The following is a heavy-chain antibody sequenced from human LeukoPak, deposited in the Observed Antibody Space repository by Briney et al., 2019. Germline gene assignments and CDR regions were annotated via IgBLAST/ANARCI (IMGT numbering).Heavy chain of an antibody. CDR3: ARNGQWSFDH. CDR2: IKQDGSEK. V-gene: IGHV3-7*01. Sequence: GGSLRLSCAASGFTFSRYWVTWVRQAPGKGLEWVANIKQDGSEKYYVDSVKGRFTISRDNAKNSLYLQMNSLRAEDTAVYYCARNGQWSFDHWGQGTLVTVSS. J-gene: IGHJ4*02. CDR1: GFTFSRYW. D-gene: IGHD2-15*01.